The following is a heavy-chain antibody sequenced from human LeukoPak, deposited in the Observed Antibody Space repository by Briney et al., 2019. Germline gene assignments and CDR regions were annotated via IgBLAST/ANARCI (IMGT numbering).Heavy chain of an antibody. CDR3: ANGNRCTSPNCLGYYYFYMDV. V-gene: IGHV3-23*01. D-gene: IGHD2-8*01. CDR1: GFTFSSYA. Sequence: GGSLRLSCAASGFTFSSYAMNWVRQAPGRGLEWVSGFSGSGGTTYYSDSVKGRFTISRDNSKNTLYLQMNSLRAEDTAVYYCANGNRCTSPNCLGYYYFYMDVWGKGTTVTVSS. J-gene: IGHJ6*03. CDR2: FSGSGGTT.